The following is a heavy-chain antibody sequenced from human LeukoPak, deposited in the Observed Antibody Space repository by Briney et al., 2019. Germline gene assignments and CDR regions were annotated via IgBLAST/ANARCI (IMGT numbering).Heavy chain of an antibody. CDR3: ATYCSSTSVYGMDV. J-gene: IGHJ6*02. CDR1: GFTFSDYY. V-gene: IGHV3-11*01. CDR2: ISSSGSTI. Sequence: GGSLRLSCAASGFTFSDYYMSWIRQAPGKGLEWVSYISSSGSTIYYADSVKGRFTISRDNAKNSLYLQMNSLRAEDTAVYYCATYCSSTSVYGMDVWGQGTTVTVSS. D-gene: IGHD2-2*01.